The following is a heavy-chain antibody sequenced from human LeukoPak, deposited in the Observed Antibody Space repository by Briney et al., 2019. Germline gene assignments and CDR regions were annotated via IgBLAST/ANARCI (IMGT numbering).Heavy chain of an antibody. Sequence: PGGSLRLSCAASGFTFSGYAMSWVRQAPGKGLEWVSAIGGSDDITYYADSVRGRFTISRDNYKNTLYLQMNSLRAEDTSTYHCASLSGEWLDYYYMALWGKGTTVTVSS. CDR1: GFTFSGYA. CDR2: IGGSDDIT. J-gene: IGHJ6*03. CDR3: ASLSGEWLDYYYMAL. D-gene: IGHD6-19*01. V-gene: IGHV3-23*01.